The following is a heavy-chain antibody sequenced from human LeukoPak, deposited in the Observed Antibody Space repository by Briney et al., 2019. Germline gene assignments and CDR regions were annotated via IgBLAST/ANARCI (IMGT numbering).Heavy chain of an antibody. V-gene: IGHV1-2*06. CDR3: ARVGDGLNDAFDI. D-gene: IGHD5-24*01. CDR2: INPNSGGT. J-gene: IGHJ3*02. Sequence: GASVKVSCKASGYTFTGYYMNWVRQAPGQGLEWMGRINPNSGGTNYAQKSQGRATMTRDTSISTAYMELSRLRSDDTAVYYCARVGDGLNDAFDIWGQGTMVTVSS. CDR1: GYTFTGYY.